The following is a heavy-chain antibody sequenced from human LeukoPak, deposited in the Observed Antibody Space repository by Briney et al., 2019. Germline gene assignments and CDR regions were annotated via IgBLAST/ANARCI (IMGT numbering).Heavy chain of an antibody. J-gene: IGHJ4*02. V-gene: IGHV1-69*13. CDR3: ARQSIWPSSWYYFDY. Sequence: SVKVSCKASGGTFISYAISWVRQAPGQGLEWMGGIIPIFGTANYAQKFQGRVTITADESTSTAYMELSSLRSEDTAVYYCARQSIWPSSWYYFDYWGQGTLVTVSS. CDR2: IIPIFGTA. CDR1: GGTFISYA. D-gene: IGHD6-13*01.